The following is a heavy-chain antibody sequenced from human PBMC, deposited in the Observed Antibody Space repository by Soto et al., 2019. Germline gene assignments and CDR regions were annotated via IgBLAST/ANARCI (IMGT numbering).Heavy chain of an antibody. Sequence: SETLSLTCTVSGGSISSYYWSWIRQPPGKGLEWIGYIYYSGSTNYNPSLKSRVTISVDTSKNQFSLKLSSVTAADTAVYYCARGGVGATGPFFDYWGQGTLVTVSS. CDR3: ARGGVGATGPFFDY. CDR2: IYYSGST. CDR1: GGSISSYY. V-gene: IGHV4-59*01. J-gene: IGHJ4*02. D-gene: IGHD1-26*01.